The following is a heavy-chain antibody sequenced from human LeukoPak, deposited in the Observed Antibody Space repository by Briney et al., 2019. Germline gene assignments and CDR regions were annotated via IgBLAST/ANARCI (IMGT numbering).Heavy chain of an antibody. CDR2: ISSSSSTI. D-gene: IGHD6-19*01. CDR1: GFPFSSYS. J-gene: IGHJ4*02. CDR3: ARGQYSSGWLNY. Sequence: GSLRLSFAASGFPFSSYSMNWVRRAPGKGLEGVSYISSSSSTIYYADSVKGRFTISRDNAKNSLYLQMNSLRAEDTAVYYCARGQYSSGWLNYWGQGTLVTVSS. V-gene: IGHV3-48*04.